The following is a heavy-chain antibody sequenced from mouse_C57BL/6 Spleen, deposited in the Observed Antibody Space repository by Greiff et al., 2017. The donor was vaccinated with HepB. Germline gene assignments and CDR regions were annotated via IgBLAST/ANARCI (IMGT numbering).Heavy chain of an antibody. D-gene: IGHD3-1*01. J-gene: IGHJ2*01. V-gene: IGHV5-4*01. Sequence: EVHLVESGGGLVKPGGSLKLSCAASGFTFSSYALSWVRQTPEKRLEWVATISDGGSYTSYPDNVKGRFTISRDNAKNNLYLQMRHLKSEDTAMYYCAREGLRGDYFDYWGQGTTLTVSS. CDR2: ISDGGSYT. CDR1: GFTFSSYA. CDR3: AREGLRGDYFDY.